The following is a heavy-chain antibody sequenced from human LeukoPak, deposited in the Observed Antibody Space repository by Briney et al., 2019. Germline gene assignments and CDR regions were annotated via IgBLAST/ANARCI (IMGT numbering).Heavy chain of an antibody. D-gene: IGHD3-10*01. CDR1: GFTFSSYD. CDR2: ISGNGGSA. J-gene: IGHJ6*02. V-gene: IGHV3-23*01. Sequence: QAGGSLRLSGAASGFTFSSYDMSWVRQAPGTGLEWVSGISGNGGSAYYADSVKGRFTISRDNSKNTLYLRMNSLRAEDTAVYYCAKDQAYYYGSGRGWGMDVWGQGTTVTVSS. CDR3: AKDQAYYYGSGRGWGMDV.